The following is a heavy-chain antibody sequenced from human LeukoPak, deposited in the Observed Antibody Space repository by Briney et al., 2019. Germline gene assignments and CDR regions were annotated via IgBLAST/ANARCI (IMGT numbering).Heavy chain of an antibody. CDR1: GFTFSGYG. V-gene: IGHV3-30*18. Sequence: GGSLRLSCAASGFTFSGYGMYWVRQAPGKGLEWVAVISYDGSNKYYADSVKGRFTISRDNSKNTLYLQMNSLRAEDTAVYYCAKFQDTFHYYYGMDVWGKGTTVTVSS. CDR2: ISYDGSNK. J-gene: IGHJ6*04. CDR3: AKFQDTFHYYYGMDV. D-gene: IGHD2-15*01.